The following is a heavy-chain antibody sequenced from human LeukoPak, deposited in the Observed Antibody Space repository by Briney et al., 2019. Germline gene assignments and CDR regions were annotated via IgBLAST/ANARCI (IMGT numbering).Heavy chain of an antibody. CDR1: GDSVSSNSAT. J-gene: IGHJ6*02. CDR3: ARGYYGSGRHGMDV. CDR2: AYYRSNWYS. Sequence: SQTLSLTCAISGDSVSSNSATWNWIRQSPSRGLEWLGRAYYRSNWYSDYALSVKSQITINPDTSKNQFSLQLDSVTPEDTAMYYCARGYYGSGRHGMDVWGQGTTVTVSS. D-gene: IGHD3-10*01. V-gene: IGHV6-1*01.